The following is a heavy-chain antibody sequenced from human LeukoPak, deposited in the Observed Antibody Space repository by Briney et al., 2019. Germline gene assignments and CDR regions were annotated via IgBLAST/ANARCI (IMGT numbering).Heavy chain of an antibody. V-gene: IGHV4-39*07. J-gene: IGHJ5*02. CDR1: GDSINSRSYY. D-gene: IGHD2-2*01. CDR3: ARRRFVVVPAATRTYWFDP. CDR2: IYHSEST. Sequence: SETLSLTCAVSGDSINSRSYYWAWIRQPPGKGLEWIGSIYHSESTYYNPSLKSRVTISLDTSKNQFSLRLSSLTAADTAVYYCARRRFVVVPAATRTYWFDPWGQGTLVTVSS.